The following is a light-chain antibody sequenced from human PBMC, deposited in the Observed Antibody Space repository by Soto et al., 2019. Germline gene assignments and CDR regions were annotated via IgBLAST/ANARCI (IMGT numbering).Light chain of an antibody. CDR2: AAF. Sequence: DIQMTQSPSSLSASVGDRVTITCRASQSISSYLNWYQQKPGKAPKLLIYAAFSLQSGVPSRFGGSGSGTDFTLTISSLQPEDFATYYCQQSYSIAWTFGQGTKVEIK. J-gene: IGKJ1*01. CDR1: QSISSY. V-gene: IGKV1-39*01. CDR3: QQSYSIAWT.